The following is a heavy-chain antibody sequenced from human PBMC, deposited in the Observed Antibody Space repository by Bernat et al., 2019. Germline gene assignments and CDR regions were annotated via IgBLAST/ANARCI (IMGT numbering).Heavy chain of an antibody. CDR2: ISSNGGST. V-gene: IGHV3-64*01. J-gene: IGHJ6*02. CDR3: ARWGGGVVPAADTSYYYYYGMDV. Sequence: EVQLVESGGGLVQPGGSLRLSCAASGFTFSSYAMHWVRQAPGKGLEYVSAISSNGGSTYYGNSVKGRFTISRDHSTNTLYLQMGSLRAEDMAVYYCARWGGGVVPAADTSYYYYYGMDVWGQGTTVTVSS. CDR1: GFTFSSYA. D-gene: IGHD2-2*01.